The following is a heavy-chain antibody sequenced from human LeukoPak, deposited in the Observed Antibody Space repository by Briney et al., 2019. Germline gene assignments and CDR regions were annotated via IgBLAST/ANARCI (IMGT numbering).Heavy chain of an antibody. CDR3: ARGWGSSSWYRAGY. V-gene: IGHV1-2*02. D-gene: IGHD6-13*01. J-gene: IGHJ4*02. CDR2: INPSSGGT. Sequence: ASVKVSCKASGYTFTGYYMHWVRQAPGQGLEWMGWINPSSGGTNYAQKFQGTVTMTRDTSISTAYMELSRLRSDDTAVYYCARGWGSSSWYRAGYWGQGTLVTVSS. CDR1: GYTFTGYY.